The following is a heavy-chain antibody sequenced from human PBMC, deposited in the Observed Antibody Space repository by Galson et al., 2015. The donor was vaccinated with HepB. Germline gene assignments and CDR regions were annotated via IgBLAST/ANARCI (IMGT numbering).Heavy chain of an antibody. CDR2: ISGRASRT. CDR1: GFTFSSYA. Sequence: SLLLSCAASGFTFSSYAMSWGRQAPGTGLEWVSAISGRASRTYYGDSVQGRLIIPRDNSKNRLYLQMNSLRAGDTAVYYCARVGWELRPLDYWGQGTLVTVSS. CDR3: ARVGWELRPLDY. V-gene: IGHV3-23*01. D-gene: IGHD1-26*01. J-gene: IGHJ4*02.